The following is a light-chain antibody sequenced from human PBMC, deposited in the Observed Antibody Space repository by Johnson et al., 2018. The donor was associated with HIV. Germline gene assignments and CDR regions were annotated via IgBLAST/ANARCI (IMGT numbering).Light chain of an antibody. CDR1: SSNIGNNY. J-gene: IGLJ1*01. CDR3: GTCDSSLSAPYI. V-gene: IGLV1-51*01. Sequence: QSVLTQPPSVSAAPGQKVTISCSGSSSNIGNNYVSWYQQLPGTAPKLLIYDNNKRPSGIPDRFSGSKSGTSATLGITGLQTGDEADYYCGTCDSSLSAPYIFGTGNQVTVL. CDR2: DNN.